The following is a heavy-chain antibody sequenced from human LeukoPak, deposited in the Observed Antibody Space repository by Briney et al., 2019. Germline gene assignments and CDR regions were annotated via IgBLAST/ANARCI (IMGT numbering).Heavy chain of an antibody. Sequence: SEPLTPPCTVSGGSISSSSYYWGWSCQPPGRGLEWIWSIYYSGSNYYNPSLKSRVTISVDTSNNQFSLKLSSVTAADTAVYYCASLDIVVVPAALDFWGQGTRATVTA. CDR1: GGSISSSSYY. J-gene: IGHJ4*02. CDR2: IYYSGSN. CDR3: ASLDIVVVPAALDF. D-gene: IGHD2-2*03. V-gene: IGHV4-39*01.